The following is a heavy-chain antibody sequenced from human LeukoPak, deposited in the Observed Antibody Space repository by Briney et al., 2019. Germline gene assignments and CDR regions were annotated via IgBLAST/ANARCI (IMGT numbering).Heavy chain of an antibody. CDR2: MSGNGDTT. V-gene: IGHV3-23*01. Sequence: GVSLRLSCAASGFTFNNYAISWVRQAPGKGLEWVSAMSGNGDTTYYADSVKGRFTISRDNSKNTLYLQMNSLRAEDTAVYYCARGYVSLGYFDYWGQGTLVTVSS. CDR1: GFTFNNYA. D-gene: IGHD2-15*01. J-gene: IGHJ4*02. CDR3: ARGYVSLGYFDY.